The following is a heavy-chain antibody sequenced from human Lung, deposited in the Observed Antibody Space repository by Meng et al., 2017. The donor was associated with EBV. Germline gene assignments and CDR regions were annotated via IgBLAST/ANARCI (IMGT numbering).Heavy chain of an antibody. CDR3: GRDQGRQLINH. Sequence: HVQLQESGPGRVKPSGTLSLTCTVSGDSISSDIWWSWVRQPPGKGLEWIGEVYHRGDTNYNPSLRSRVVISVDRSKNQFSLNLSSVTAADTAVYYCGRDQGRQLINHWGQGTLVTVSS. CDR1: GDSISSDIW. D-gene: IGHD1-1*01. CDR2: VYHRGDT. J-gene: IGHJ4*02. V-gene: IGHV4-4*02.